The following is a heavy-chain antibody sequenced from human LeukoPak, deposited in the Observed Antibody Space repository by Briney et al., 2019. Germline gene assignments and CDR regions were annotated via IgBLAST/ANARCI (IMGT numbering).Heavy chain of an antibody. Sequence: PSETLSLTCTVSGGSISSGGYYWSWIRQHPGKGLEWIGYIYYSGSTYYNPSLKSRVTISVDPSKNQFSLKLSSVTAADTAVYYCARSRDYYYDSSGYYIFDYWVQGTLVTVSS. J-gene: IGHJ4*02. CDR3: ARSRDYYYDSSGYYIFDY. CDR2: IYYSGST. V-gene: IGHV4-31*03. CDR1: GGSISSGGYY. D-gene: IGHD3-22*01.